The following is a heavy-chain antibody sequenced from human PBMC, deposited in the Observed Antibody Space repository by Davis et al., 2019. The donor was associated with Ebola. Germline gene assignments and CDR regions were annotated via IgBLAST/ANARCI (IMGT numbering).Heavy chain of an antibody. CDR2: IGTAGDT. CDR1: GFTFSSYD. V-gene: IGHV3-13*01. Sequence: GESLKISCAASGFTFSSYDMHWVRQATGKGLEWVSAIGTAGDTYYPGSVKGRFTISRENAKNSLYLQMNSLRAEDTAVYYCAKGTRLQLWGQGTLVTVSS. D-gene: IGHD5-18*01. CDR3: AKGTRLQL. J-gene: IGHJ4*02.